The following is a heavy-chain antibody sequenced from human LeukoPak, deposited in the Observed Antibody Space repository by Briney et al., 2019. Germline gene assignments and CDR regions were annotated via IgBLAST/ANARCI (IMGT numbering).Heavy chain of an antibody. CDR1: GFTLSSYW. D-gene: IGHD3-16*02. V-gene: IGHV3-74*01. J-gene: IGHJ4*02. CDR2: INNDGSST. Sequence: GGSLRLSCAASGFTLSSYWMHWVRQAPGKGLVWVSGINNDGSSTKYADSVKGRFTISRDNSKNTLYLQMNSLRAEDTAVYYCAKESYDYVWGSYPGGYYFDYWGQGTLVTVSS. CDR3: AKESYDYVWGSYPGGYYFDY.